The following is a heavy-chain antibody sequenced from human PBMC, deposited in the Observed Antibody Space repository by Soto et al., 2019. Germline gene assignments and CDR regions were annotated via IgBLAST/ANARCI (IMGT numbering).Heavy chain of an antibody. J-gene: IGHJ3*02. Sequence: GGSLRLSCAASGFTFSTYSMSWIRQAPGKGLEWVSYIGISGSSIYYADSVKGRFTISRDTAKNSLYLQMNSLRAEDTAVYYCARDFYDGSGYHWCAFDIWGQGTTVTVSS. V-gene: IGHV3-48*01. CDR3: ARDFYDGSGYHWCAFDI. CDR1: GFTFSTYS. D-gene: IGHD3-22*01. CDR2: IGISGSSI.